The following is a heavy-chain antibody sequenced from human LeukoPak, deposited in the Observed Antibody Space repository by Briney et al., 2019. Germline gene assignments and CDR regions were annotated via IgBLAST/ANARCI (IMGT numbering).Heavy chain of an antibody. V-gene: IGHV3-23*01. Sequence: TGGSLRLSCAASGFTFSSYAMSWVRQAPGKGLEWVSAISGSGGSTYYADSVKGRFTISRDNSKNTLYLQMNSLRAEDTAVYYCAEGSGSYYKTGYWGQGTLVTVSS. D-gene: IGHD3-10*01. CDR1: GFTFSSYA. J-gene: IGHJ4*02. CDR2: ISGSGGST. CDR3: AEGSGSYYKTGY.